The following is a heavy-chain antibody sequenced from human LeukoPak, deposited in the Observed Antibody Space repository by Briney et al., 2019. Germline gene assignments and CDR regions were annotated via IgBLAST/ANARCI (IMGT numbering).Heavy chain of an antibody. CDR3: AAPGAIGKSKAAFDF. V-gene: IGHV5-51*01. D-gene: IGHD1-26*01. CDR2: IYPADSTT. Sequence: GESLKISCKGSGYSFSDYWIGWVRQMPGEGLEWMGIIYPADSTTTYSPSFQGQVTMSADKSINTAYLQWGSLKASDSAIYYCAAPGAIGKSKAAFDFWGQGTTVTVSS. CDR1: GYSFSDYW. J-gene: IGHJ3*01.